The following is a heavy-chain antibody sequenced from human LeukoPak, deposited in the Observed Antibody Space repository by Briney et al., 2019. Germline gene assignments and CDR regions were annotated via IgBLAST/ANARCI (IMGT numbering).Heavy chain of an antibody. CDR1: GFTFDDYA. Sequence: GGSLRLSCAASGFTFDDYAMHWVRQAPGKGLEWVSGISWNSGSIGYADSVKGRFTIPRDNAKNSLYLQMNSLRAEDTAVYYCARAVGATDFDYWGQGTLVTVSS. V-gene: IGHV3-9*01. CDR2: ISWNSGSI. CDR3: ARAVGATDFDY. D-gene: IGHD1-26*01. J-gene: IGHJ4*02.